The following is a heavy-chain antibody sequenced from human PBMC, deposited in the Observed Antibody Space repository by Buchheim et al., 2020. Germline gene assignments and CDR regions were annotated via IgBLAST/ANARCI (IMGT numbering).Heavy chain of an antibody. CDR3: AREAASVRMDV. Sequence: QVQLVESGGGVVQPGKSLRLSCAASGFTFSSYAMHWVRQAPGKGLAWVAVMSYDGSNKFYADSVKGRFTISSDNSKNTLYLEMNSLRGEDTAVYYCAREAASVRMDVWGQGTT. CDR1: GFTFSSYA. J-gene: IGHJ6*02. CDR2: MSYDGSNK. V-gene: IGHV3-30-3*01.